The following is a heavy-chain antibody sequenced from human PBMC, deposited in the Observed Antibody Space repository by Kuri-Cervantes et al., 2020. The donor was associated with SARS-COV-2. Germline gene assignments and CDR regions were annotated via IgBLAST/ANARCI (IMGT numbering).Heavy chain of an antibody. CDR2: IYYSGST. D-gene: IGHD4/OR15-4a*01. CDR1: GDSISSHY. CDR3: ARDPNANHNNWFDP. V-gene: IGHV4-59*11. J-gene: IGHJ5*02. Sequence: ESLKISCTVSGDSISSHYWSWIRQPPGKGLEWIGYIYYSGSTNYNPSLKSRVTISVDTSKNQFSLKLSSVTAADTAVYYCARDPNANHNNWFDPWGQGTLVTVSS.